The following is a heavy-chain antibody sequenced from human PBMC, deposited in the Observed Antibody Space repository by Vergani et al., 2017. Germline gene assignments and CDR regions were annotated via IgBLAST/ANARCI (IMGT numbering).Heavy chain of an antibody. CDR3: TRDLGTSSGGGWFDP. Sequence: EVQLEESGGGLVLPGRSLRLSCVASGFTSAAYAMHWVRQAQGKGLEWVSGIRWNSSSIGYADSVKGRFTISRDNAKNSLYLQMNSLRAEDTALYYCTRDLGTSSGGGWFDPWGQGTLVTVSS. J-gene: IGHJ5*02. CDR1: GFTSAAYA. V-gene: IGHV3-9*02. D-gene: IGHD6-6*01. CDR2: IRWNSSSI.